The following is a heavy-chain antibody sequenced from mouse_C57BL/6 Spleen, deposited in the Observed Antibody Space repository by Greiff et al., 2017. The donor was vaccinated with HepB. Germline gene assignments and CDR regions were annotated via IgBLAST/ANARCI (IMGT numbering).Heavy chain of an antibody. CDR3: TRSNWEPYYCDY. V-gene: IGHV1-15*01. CDR1: GYTFTDYE. J-gene: IGHJ2*01. CDR2: IDPETGGT. Sequence: QVQLQQSGAELVRPGASVTLSCKASGYTFTDYEMHWVKQTPVHGLEWIGAIDPETGGTAYNQKFKGKAILTADKSSSTAYMELRSLTSEDSAVYYCTRSNWEPYYCDYWGQGTTLTVSS. D-gene: IGHD4-1*01.